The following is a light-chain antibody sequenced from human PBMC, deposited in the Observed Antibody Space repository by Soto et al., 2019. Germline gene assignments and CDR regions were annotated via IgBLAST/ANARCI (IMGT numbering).Light chain of an antibody. Sequence: DIQMTQSPSSVSASVGDRVTITCRARQSISSWLAWYQQKPGTVPKLLIYAASSLQSGVPSRFSGSGAGTEFTLTITSLQPEDFGTYYCQQGDSFPITFGQGTRLEIQ. J-gene: IGKJ5*01. CDR2: AAS. CDR3: QQGDSFPIT. CDR1: QSISSW. V-gene: IGKV1-12*01.